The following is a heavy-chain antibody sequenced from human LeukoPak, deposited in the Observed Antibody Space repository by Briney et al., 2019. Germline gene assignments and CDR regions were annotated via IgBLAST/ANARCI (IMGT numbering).Heavy chain of an antibody. D-gene: IGHD2-15*01. CDR3: ARGLTDCSGGSCYPYYYYYGMDV. V-gene: IGHV1-2*04. Sequence: ASVTVSCKASGYTFTGYYMHWVRQAPGQGLEWMGWINPNSGGTNYAQKFQGWVTMTRDTSISTAYMELSRLRSDDTAVYYCARGLTDCSGGSCYPYYYYYGMDVWGKRTTVTVSS. J-gene: IGHJ6*04. CDR2: INPNSGGT. CDR1: GYTFTGYY.